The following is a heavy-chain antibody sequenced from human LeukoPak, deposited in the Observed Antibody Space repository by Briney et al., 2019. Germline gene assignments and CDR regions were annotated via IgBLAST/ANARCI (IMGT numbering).Heavy chain of an antibody. CDR2: ISPGGGTT. D-gene: IGHD1-26*01. CDR1: GFAFGSEA. Sequence: GGSLRLSCAVSGFAFGSEAMSWVRQSPARGLEWVASISPGGGTTYYADYVKGRFTISRDNSKNSLFVQMNSLRAEDTAVYYCAREEGIVGATQVYWGQGTLVTVSS. J-gene: IGHJ4*02. CDR3: AREEGIVGATQVY. V-gene: IGHV3-23*01.